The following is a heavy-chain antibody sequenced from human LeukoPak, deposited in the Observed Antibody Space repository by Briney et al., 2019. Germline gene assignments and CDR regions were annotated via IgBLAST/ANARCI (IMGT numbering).Heavy chain of an antibody. V-gene: IGHV4-59*01. CDR2: IYYSGST. CDR1: GGSISSYY. CDR3: ARHGVVFWSGYRNTPQGSDY. D-gene: IGHD3-3*01. Sequence: NPSETLSLTCTVSGGSISSYYWSWIRQPPGKGLEWIGYIYYSGSTNYNPSLKSRVTISVDTSKNQFSLKLSSVTAADTAVYYCARHGVVFWSGYRNTPQGSDYWGQGTLVTVSS. J-gene: IGHJ4*02.